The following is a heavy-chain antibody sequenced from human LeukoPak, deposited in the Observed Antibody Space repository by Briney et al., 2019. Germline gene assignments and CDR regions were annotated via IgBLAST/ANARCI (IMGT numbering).Heavy chain of an antibody. CDR3: AALVRRDGAFDI. Sequence: ASVKVSCKVSGYTLTELSMHWVRQAPGKGLEWMGGFDPEDGETIYAQKFQGRVTMTEDTSTDTAYTELSSLRSEDTAVYYCAALVRRDGAFDIWGQGTMVTVSS. J-gene: IGHJ3*02. V-gene: IGHV1-24*01. CDR1: GYTLTELS. CDR2: FDPEDGET. D-gene: IGHD2-8*02.